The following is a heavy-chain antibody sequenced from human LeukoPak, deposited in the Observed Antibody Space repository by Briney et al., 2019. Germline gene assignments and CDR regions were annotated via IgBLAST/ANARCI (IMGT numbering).Heavy chain of an antibody. V-gene: IGHV4-59*01. CDR1: GGSISSSY. Sequence: PSETLSLTCTVSGGSISSSYWSWTRQPPGKGLEWIGYIFYSGSTNYNPSLKSRVTISVDTSKNQFSLKLSSVTAADTAVYYCARKRRGYCSSTSCYEEDDYWGQGTLVTVSS. CDR2: IFYSGST. CDR3: ARKRRGYCSSTSCYEEDDY. D-gene: IGHD2-2*01. J-gene: IGHJ4*02.